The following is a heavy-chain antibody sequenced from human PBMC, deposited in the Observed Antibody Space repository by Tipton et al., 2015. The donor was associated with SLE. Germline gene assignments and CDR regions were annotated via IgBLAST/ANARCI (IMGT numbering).Heavy chain of an antibody. Sequence: TLSLTCTVSGGSIRSYYWSWIRQPPGKGLEWIGYIYYSGSTYYNPSLTSRLTMSVDTSKNQFSLKLTSVTAADTAVYYCARADGATGLDYWGQGTLVTVSS. D-gene: IGHD5-12*01. CDR1: GGSIRSYY. V-gene: IGHV4-59*12. J-gene: IGHJ4*02. CDR2: IYYSGST. CDR3: ARADGATGLDY.